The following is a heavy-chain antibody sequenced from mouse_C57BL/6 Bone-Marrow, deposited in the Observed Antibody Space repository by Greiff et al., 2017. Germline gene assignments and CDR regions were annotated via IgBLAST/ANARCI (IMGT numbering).Heavy chain of an antibody. D-gene: IGHD2-3*01. V-gene: IGHV5-4*01. CDR3: ARVHDGYLFAY. Sequence: EVQRVESGGGLVKPGGSLKLSCAASGFTFSSYAMCWVRQTPEKRLEWVATISDGGSYNYYPDNVKGRFTISRDTAKNNLYLQMSNLKSEDTAMYYCARVHDGYLFAYWGQGTLVTVSA. J-gene: IGHJ3*01. CDR1: GFTFSSYA. CDR2: ISDGGSYN.